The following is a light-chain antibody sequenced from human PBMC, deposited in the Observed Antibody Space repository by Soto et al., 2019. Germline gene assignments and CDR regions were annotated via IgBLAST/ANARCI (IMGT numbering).Light chain of an antibody. CDR2: DVS. V-gene: IGLV2-14*01. J-gene: IGLJ1*01. CDR1: SSDVGGYNY. Sequence: QSALTQPASVSGSPGQSITISCTGTSSDVGGYNYVSWYQQHPGKAPKLMIYDVSNRPSGVSNRFSGSKSGNTASLTISGLQAEDEADYYCRSYPSSSPYVFGTGTKVTVL. CDR3: RSYPSSSPYV.